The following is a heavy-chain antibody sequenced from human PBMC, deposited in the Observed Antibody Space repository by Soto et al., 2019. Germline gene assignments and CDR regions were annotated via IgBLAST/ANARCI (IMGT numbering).Heavy chain of an antibody. D-gene: IGHD2-8*01. J-gene: IGHJ4*02. CDR1: GGSISSYY. CDR3: ARGSDCTNGVCYMPSFDY. CDR2: IYYSGST. Sequence: SETLSLTCTVSGGSISSYYWSWIRQPPGKGLEWIGYIYYSGSTNYNPSLKSRVTISVDTSKNQFSLKLSSVTAADTAVYYCARGSDCTNGVCYMPSFDYWGQGTLVTVSS. V-gene: IGHV4-59*01.